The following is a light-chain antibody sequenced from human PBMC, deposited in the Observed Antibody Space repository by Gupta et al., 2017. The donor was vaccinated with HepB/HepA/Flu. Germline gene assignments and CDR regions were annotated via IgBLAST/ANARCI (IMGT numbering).Light chain of an antibody. CDR3: QQSNSTPWT. V-gene: IGKV1-39*01. Sequence: DIQMTQSPSSLSASVGDRVTITCRASQSISSYLNWYQQKPGKAPKLLIYAASSLQSGVPSRFSGSGSGTDFTLTISSRQPEDFATYYCQQSNSTPWTFGQGTQVEIK. CDR2: AAS. CDR1: QSISSY. J-gene: IGKJ1*01.